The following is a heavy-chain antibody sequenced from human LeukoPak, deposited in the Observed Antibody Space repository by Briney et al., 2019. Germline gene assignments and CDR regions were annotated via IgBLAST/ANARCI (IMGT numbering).Heavy chain of an antibody. CDR1: GGSISSYY. V-gene: IGHV4-59*01. CDR2: IYYSGST. D-gene: IGHD3-3*01. CDR3: ARGRFLDAFDI. J-gene: IGHJ3*02. Sequence: SETLSLTCTVSGGSISSYYWSWIRQPPGKGLEWIGYIYYSGSTKYKPSLKSRVTISVDTSKNQFSLKLSSVTDADTAVYYCARGRFLDAFDIWGQGTMVTVSS.